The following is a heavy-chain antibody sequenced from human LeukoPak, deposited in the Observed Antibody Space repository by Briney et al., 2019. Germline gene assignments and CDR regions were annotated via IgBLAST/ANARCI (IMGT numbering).Heavy chain of an antibody. Sequence: ASVKVSCKASGYTFTNYYIHWVRQAPGQGLEWMGIINPRGGSASYAQKFQGRVTMTRDTATSTVYMELSSMRPADTALYYCAREIGPIQLHLWGSAFDYWGQGSLVTVSS. J-gene: IGHJ4*02. CDR1: GYTFTNYY. CDR2: INPRGGSA. D-gene: IGHD5-18*01. V-gene: IGHV1-46*01. CDR3: AREIGPIQLHLWGSAFDY.